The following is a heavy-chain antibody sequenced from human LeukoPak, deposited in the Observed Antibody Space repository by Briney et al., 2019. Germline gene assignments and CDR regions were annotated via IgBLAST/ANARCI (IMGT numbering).Heavy chain of an antibody. V-gene: IGHV4-59*08. Sequence: NPSETLSLTCTVSGGSVSSDSWNWIRQSPGKGLEWIGYIYNTGNSNHNPSLKNRVTISFDKSKSQLSLVLTSVTAADTAIYYCARLGKMNLVQGVFWHFDLWGRGTLVTVSS. CDR2: IYNTGNS. D-gene: IGHD3-10*01. CDR1: GGSVSSDS. CDR3: ARLGKMNLVQGVFWHFDL. J-gene: IGHJ2*01.